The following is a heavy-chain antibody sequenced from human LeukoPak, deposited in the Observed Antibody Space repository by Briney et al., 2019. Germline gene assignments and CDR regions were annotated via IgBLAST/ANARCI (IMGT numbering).Heavy chain of an antibody. CDR1: GGPFSGYY. V-gene: IGHV4-34*01. CDR3: ARSSSGWDGGKFGY. D-gene: IGHD6-19*01. CDR2: INHSGST. Sequence: SETLSLTCGVYGGPFSGYYWSWIREPPARGLEWVGEINHSGSTNYNPSLKSRVTISVDTSKNQFSLKLSAVTDADTAVYYCARSSSGWDGGKFGYWGQGTLVTVSS. J-gene: IGHJ4*02.